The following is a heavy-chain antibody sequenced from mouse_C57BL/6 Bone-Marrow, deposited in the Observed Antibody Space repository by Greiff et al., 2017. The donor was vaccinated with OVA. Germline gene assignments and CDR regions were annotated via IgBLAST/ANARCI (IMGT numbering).Heavy chain of an antibody. CDR2: IAPADSYI. V-gene: IGHV1-59*01. Sequence: QVQLQQSGAELVRPGTSVKLSCKASGFTFTNYWMHWVKQRPGQGLEWIGVIAPADSYINYNRKFKGRATLTVDTSSSTAYMHLSSLTSEDSAVYDCTHYDSRLSLRYWGQGTALTVSS. CDR1: GFTFTNYW. J-gene: IGHJ2*01. CDR3: THYDSRLSLRY. D-gene: IGHD1-1*01.